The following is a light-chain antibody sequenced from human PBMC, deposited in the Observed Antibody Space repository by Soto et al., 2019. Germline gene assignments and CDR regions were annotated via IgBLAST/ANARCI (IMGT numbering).Light chain of an antibody. CDR2: DVS. V-gene: IGLV2-14*01. Sequence: QSALTQPASVSGSPGRSITISCTGTSSDVGGYNYVSWHQQHPGKVPKLMIYDVSYRPSGVSNRFSGSKSGNTASLTISGLQAEDEADYYCSSYTTSSTYVFGTGTKVTVL. CDR3: SSYTTSSTYV. CDR1: SSDVGGYNY. J-gene: IGLJ1*01.